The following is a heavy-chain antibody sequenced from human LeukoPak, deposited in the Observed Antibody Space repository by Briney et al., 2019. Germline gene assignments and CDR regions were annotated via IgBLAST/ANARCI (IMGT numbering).Heavy chain of an antibody. CDR3: ARVLWSQTYYFDY. Sequence: SETLSLTCTVSGYSISSGYYWGWIRQPPGKGLEWIGSIYHSGSTYYNPSLKSRVTISVDTSKNQFSLKLSSVTAADTAVYYCARVLWSQTYYFDYWGQGTLVTVSS. V-gene: IGHV4-38-2*02. CDR2: IYHSGST. CDR1: GYSISSGYY. J-gene: IGHJ4*02. D-gene: IGHD2-21*01.